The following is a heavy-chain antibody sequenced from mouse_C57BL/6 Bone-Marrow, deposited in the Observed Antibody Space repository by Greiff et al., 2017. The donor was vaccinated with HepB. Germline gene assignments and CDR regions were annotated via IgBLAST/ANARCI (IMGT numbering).Heavy chain of an antibody. CDR3: ARRAIYYGNSWFAY. D-gene: IGHD2-1*01. CDR2: ISYDGSN. J-gene: IGHJ3*01. CDR1: GYSITSGYY. Sequence: EVQLQESGPGLVKPSQSLSLTCSVTGYSITSGYYWNWIRQFPGNKLEWMGYISYDGSNNYNPSLKNRISITRDTSRNQFFLKLNSVTTEDTATYYCARRAIYYGNSWFAYWGRGTLVTVSA. V-gene: IGHV3-6*01.